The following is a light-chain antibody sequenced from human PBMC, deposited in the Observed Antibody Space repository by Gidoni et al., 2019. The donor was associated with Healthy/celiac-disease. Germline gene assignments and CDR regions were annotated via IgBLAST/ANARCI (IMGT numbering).Light chain of an antibody. CDR1: SRDVGGYNY. V-gene: IGLV2-11*01. Sequence: QSALTQPRSVSGSPGQSVTISCTGTSRDVGGYNYVSWYHQHPGKAPKLMIYDVSTRPSGVPARFSGSKSGNTASLTISGLQAEDEADYYCCSYAGSYTLVFGGGTKLTVL. CDR2: DVS. J-gene: IGLJ2*01. CDR3: CSYAGSYTLV.